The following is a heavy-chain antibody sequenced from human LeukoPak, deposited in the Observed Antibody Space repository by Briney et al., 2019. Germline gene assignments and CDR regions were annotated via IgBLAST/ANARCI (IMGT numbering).Heavy chain of an antibody. CDR2: INPSGGST. V-gene: IGHV1-46*01. J-gene: IGHJ5*02. D-gene: IGHD2-21*02. CDR3: ARDHDYCGGDCYPLYNWFDR. CDR1: GYTFTSYY. Sequence: ASVKVSCKASGYTFTSYYMHWVRQAPGQGLEWMGVINPSGGSTNYAQKFQGRVTMTRDTSTSTVYMELSSLRSEDTAVYYCARDHDYCGGDCYPLYNWFDRWGQGTLVTVSS.